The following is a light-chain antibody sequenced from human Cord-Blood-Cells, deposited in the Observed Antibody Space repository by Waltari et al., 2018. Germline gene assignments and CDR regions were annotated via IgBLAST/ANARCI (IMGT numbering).Light chain of an antibody. V-gene: IGLV1-40*01. J-gene: IGLJ3*02. Sequence: QSVLTQPPSVSGAPGQRVTISCTGSSSNIGAGYDVHWYQQLPGTAPKLLIYGNSNRPSGVPNRFSGSKSGTSASLPITGLQAEDEADYYCQSYDSSLSGSVFGGGTKRTVL. CDR2: GNS. CDR1: SSNIGAGYD. CDR3: QSYDSSLSGSV.